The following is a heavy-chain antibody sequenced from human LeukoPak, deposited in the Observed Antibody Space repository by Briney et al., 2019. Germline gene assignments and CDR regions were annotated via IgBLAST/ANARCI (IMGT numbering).Heavy chain of an antibody. Sequence: GGSLRLSCVASGFTFSNYNMNWVRRAPGKGVDWVSSISGSSDFIYYADSMKGRFTISRDNAKNSLFLDINSLRVEDTAVYYCARQLTGAPIDHWGQGVLVTVSS. CDR2: ISGSSDFI. CDR1: GFTFSNYN. V-gene: IGHV3-21*01. D-gene: IGHD3-9*01. J-gene: IGHJ5*02. CDR3: ARQLTGAPIDH.